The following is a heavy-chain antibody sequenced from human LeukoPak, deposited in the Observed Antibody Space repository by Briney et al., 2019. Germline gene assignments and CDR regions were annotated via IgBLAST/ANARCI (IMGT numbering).Heavy chain of an antibody. J-gene: IGHJ3*02. D-gene: IGHD1-26*01. CDR2: IVVGRGNT. CDR1: GFTFTSSA. Sequence: SVKVSCKASGFTFTSSAVQWVRQARGQRLEWIGWIVVGRGNTNYAQSFQERVTLTRDMSTGTAYMELGSLRSEDTAVYYCAATSVGASINDAFDIWGQGTMVTVSS. V-gene: IGHV1-58*01. CDR3: AATSVGASINDAFDI.